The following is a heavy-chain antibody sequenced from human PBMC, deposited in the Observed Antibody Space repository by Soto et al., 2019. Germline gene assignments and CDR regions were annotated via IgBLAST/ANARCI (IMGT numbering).Heavy chain of an antibody. CDR3: AKTRAAKIYAMSVYGRDV. CDR1: GFSFSSFA. CDR2: ISGSADST. Sequence: EVQLLESGGGFIHPGGSLRLSCAASGFSFSSFAMNWVRQAPGKGLEWVSTISGSADSTFYADSVKGRFTISRDNSKSTLSLQITSMRAADTAVYYCAKTRAAKIYAMSVYGRDVWGQVTTVTVSS. J-gene: IGHJ6*02. V-gene: IGHV3-23*01. D-gene: IGHD2-8*01.